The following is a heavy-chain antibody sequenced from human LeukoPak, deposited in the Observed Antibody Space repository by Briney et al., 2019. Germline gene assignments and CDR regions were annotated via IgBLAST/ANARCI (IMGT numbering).Heavy chain of an antibody. D-gene: IGHD3-9*01. J-gene: IGHJ4*02. CDR3: ARGALRYSDY. CDR1: GFTFSSYT. CDR2: ISSSSSAI. Sequence: GGSLRLSCAASGFTFSSYTMNWVRQAPGKGLEWVSSISSSSSAIYYAAPVKGRFTISRDNAKNSLYLQMNSLRDEDTAVYYCARGALRYSDYWGQGTLVTVSS. V-gene: IGHV3-48*02.